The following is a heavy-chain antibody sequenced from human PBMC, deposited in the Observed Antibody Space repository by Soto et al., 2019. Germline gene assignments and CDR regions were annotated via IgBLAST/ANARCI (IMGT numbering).Heavy chain of an antibody. V-gene: IGHV4-30-2*01. D-gene: IGHD2-15*01. J-gene: IGHJ6*02. Sequence: SETLSLTCAVSGGSISSGGYSWSWIRQPPGKGLEWIGYIYHSGSTYYNPSLKSRVTISVDRSKNQFSLKLSSVTAADTAVYYCARGWAVDRVCSGGSCTPNYNYYYYGMDVWGQGTTVTVSS. CDR1: GGSISSGGYS. CDR2: IYHSGST. CDR3: ARGWAVDRVCSGGSCTPNYNYYYYGMDV.